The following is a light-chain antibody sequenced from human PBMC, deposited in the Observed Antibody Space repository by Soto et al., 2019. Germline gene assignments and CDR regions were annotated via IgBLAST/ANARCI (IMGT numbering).Light chain of an antibody. CDR2: QAS. CDR1: QNITRW. CDR3: QQFKNYPLT. V-gene: IGKV1-5*03. Sequence: DIQMTQSPSTLSTSIGDRVTITCRASQNITRWLAWYQQKPGKAPKLLIYQASTLESGVPSRFSGSGSGTEFSLTISSLQPDDFATYYCQQFKNYPLTFXGGTKVDIK. J-gene: IGKJ4*01.